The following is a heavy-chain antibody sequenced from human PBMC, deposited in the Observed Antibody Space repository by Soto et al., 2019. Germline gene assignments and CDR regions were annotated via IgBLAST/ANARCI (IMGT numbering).Heavy chain of an antibody. CDR1: GFSFSDYY. CDR2: ISSSSSNT. D-gene: IGHD2-2*03. CDR3: ASWICQHRLDY. Sequence: QVQLVESGGGLVKPGGSLRLSCAASGFSFSDYYMSWIRQATGKGLEWVSYISSSSSNTKYADSVKGRFTISRDNAKNSLQLQMHSLKGADTDVYSCASWICQHRLDYWGQGTLVTVSS. V-gene: IGHV3-11*06. J-gene: IGHJ4*02.